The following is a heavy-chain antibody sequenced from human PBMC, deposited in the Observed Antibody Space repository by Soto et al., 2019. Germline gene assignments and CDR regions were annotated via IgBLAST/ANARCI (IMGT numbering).Heavy chain of an antibody. J-gene: IGHJ4*02. V-gene: IGHV3-9*01. CDR2: ISWNSGSI. Sequence: GGSLRLSCAASGFTFDDYAMHWVRQAPGKGLEWVSGISWNSGSIGYADSVKGRFTISRDNAKNSLYLQMNSLRAKDTALYYCAKAPSPSMGPDYWGQGTLVTVSS. CDR3: AKAPSPSMGPDY. D-gene: IGHD2-8*01. CDR1: GFTFDDYA.